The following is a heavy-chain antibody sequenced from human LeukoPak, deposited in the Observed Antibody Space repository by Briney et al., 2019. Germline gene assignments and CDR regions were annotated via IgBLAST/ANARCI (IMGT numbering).Heavy chain of an antibody. CDR1: GFTFSSSW. J-gene: IGHJ5*02. Sequence: GGSLRLSCAASGFTFSSSWMHWVRQAPGKGLVWVSRINSDGSSTSYADSVKGRFTISRDNAKSTLYLQMNSLRAEDTAVYYCARDGHNWNDPLSVGWFDPWGQGTLVTVSS. CDR3: ARDGHNWNDPLSVGWFDP. D-gene: IGHD1-1*01. V-gene: IGHV3-74*01. CDR2: INSDGSST.